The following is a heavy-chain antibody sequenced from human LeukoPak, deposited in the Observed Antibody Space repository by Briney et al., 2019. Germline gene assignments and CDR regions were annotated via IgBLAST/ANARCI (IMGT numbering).Heavy chain of an antibody. Sequence: GGSLRLSCAASGFTVSSSYMSWVRQAPGKGLEWVANIKQDGSEKYYVDSVKGRFTISRDNAKNSLYLQMNSLRAEDTAVYYCARDPWVGEYGAFDIWGQGTMVTVSS. CDR1: GFTVSSSY. V-gene: IGHV3-7*01. CDR2: IKQDGSEK. J-gene: IGHJ3*02. CDR3: ARDPWVGEYGAFDI. D-gene: IGHD3-10*01.